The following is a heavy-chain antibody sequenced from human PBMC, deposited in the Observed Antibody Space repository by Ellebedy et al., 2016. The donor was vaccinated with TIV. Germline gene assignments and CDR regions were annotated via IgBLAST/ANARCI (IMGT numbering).Heavy chain of an antibody. CDR3: ARDLGPWRDYYYYGMDV. Sequence: GESLKISXAASGFTFSSYSMNWVRQAPGKGLEWVSSISSNSSYIYYADSVKGRFTISRDNAKNSLYLQMNSLRAEDTAVYYCARDLGPWRDYYYYGMDVWGQGTTVTVSS. CDR1: GFTFSSYS. D-gene: IGHD3-16*01. V-gene: IGHV3-21*01. J-gene: IGHJ6*02. CDR2: ISSNSSYI.